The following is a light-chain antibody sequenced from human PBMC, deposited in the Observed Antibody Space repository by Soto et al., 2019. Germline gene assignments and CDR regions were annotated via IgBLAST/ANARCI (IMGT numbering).Light chain of an antibody. CDR3: QQRSNWPIT. Sequence: EIVLTQSPATLSLSPGERATLSCRSIQSVSSYFAWYQQKPGQAPRLLIYDASNRATGIPARFSGSGSGTDFTLTISSLEPEDFAVYYCQQRSNWPITFGQGTRLEI. V-gene: IGKV3-11*01. CDR1: QSVSSY. CDR2: DAS. J-gene: IGKJ5*01.